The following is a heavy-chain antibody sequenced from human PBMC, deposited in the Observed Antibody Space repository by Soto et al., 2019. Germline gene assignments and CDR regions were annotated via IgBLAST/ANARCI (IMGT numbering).Heavy chain of an antibody. CDR2: IYYSGST. J-gene: IGHJ5*02. Sequence: SETLSLTCTVSGGSISSGDYYWSWIRQPPGKGLEWIGYIYYSGSTYYNPSLKSRVTISVDTSKNQFSLKLSSVTAADTAVYYCAGDMGRGHLWSGYYYNWFDPWGQGTLVTVSS. D-gene: IGHD3-3*02. CDR3: AGDMGRGHLWSGYYYNWFDP. V-gene: IGHV4-30-4*01. CDR1: GGSISSGDYY.